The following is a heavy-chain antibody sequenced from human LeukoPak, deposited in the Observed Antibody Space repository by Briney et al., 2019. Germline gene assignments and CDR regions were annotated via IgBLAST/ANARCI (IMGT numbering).Heavy chain of an antibody. CDR1: GYTFTSYD. J-gene: IGHJ6*02. CDR2: MNPNSGNT. CDR3: ARVGSWGSSHGMDV. V-gene: IGHV1-8*01. D-gene: IGHD2-15*01. Sequence: ASVKVSCKASGYTFTSYDINWVRQATGQGLEWMGWMNPNSGNTGYAQKFQGRDTMTRNTSISTACMELSSLRSEDTAVYYCARVGSWGSSHGMDVWGQGTTVTVSS.